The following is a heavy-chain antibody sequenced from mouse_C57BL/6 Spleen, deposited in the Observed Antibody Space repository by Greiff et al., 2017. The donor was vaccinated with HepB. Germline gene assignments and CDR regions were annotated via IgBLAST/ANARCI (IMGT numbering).Heavy chain of an antibody. V-gene: IGHV5-17*01. CDR3: ARVDDHDEGNAMDC. D-gene: IGHD2-4*01. J-gene: IGHJ4*01. CDR1: GFTFSDYG. Sequence: EVKVEESGGGLVKPGGSLKLSCAASGFTFSDYGMHWVRQAPEKGLEWVAYISSGSSTIYYADTVKGRFTISRDNAKNTLFLQMSSLRSEDTAMYDCARVDDHDEGNAMDCWGQGTSVTVSS. CDR2: ISSGSSTI.